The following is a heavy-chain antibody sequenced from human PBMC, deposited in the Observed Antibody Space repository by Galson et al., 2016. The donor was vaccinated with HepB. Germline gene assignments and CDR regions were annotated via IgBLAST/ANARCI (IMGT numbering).Heavy chain of an antibody. CDR2: ISGSGRRT. CDR3: TISFS. J-gene: IGHJ4*02. Sequence: SLRLSCAASGFTFNIYDLTWVRQAPGKGLEWVSVISGSGRRTYYADSAKGRFTISRDTSKNTLYLQMNNLRDEDTAKYYCTISFSWGQGTLVIVSS. CDR1: GFTFNIYD. V-gene: IGHV3-23*01.